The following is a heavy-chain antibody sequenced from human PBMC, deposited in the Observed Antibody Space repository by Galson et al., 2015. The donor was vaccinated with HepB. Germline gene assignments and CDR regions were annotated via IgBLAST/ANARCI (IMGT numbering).Heavy chain of an antibody. Sequence: SVKVSCKASGYTFTGYYIHWVRQAPGQGLEWMGRINPNSGGTNYAQKFQGRVAMTRDTSTSTAYMELTKLRSDDTAVYYCARDRRGLIPLLVSSFPVGILWGQGTLVTVS. CDR1: GYTFTGYY. CDR2: INPNSGGT. V-gene: IGHV1-2*06. J-gene: IGHJ4*02. CDR3: ARDRRGLIPLLVSSFPVGIL. D-gene: IGHD5-18*01.